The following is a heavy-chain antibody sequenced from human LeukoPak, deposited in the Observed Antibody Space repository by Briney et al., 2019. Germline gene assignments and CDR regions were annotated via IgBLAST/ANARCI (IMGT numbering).Heavy chain of an antibody. J-gene: IGHJ6*04. CDR3: ARRALRYCSSASCPAQYYGVDV. V-gene: IGHV3-7*03. CDR2: IKEDGSEK. D-gene: IGHD2-2*01. Sequence: GGSLRLSCAASGFIFSSYWMSWVRQAPGKGLEWVANIKEDGSEKYYVDSVKGRFTISRGNAKNSLYLQTNSLRAEDTAVYYCARRALRYCSSASCPAQYYGVDVWGKGTTVTVS. CDR1: GFIFSSYW.